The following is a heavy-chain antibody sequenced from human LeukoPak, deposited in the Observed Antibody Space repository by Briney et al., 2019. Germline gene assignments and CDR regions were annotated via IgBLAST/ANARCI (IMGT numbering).Heavy chain of an antibody. CDR2: IEADGTEK. CDR3: ASDPAAWDY. V-gene: IGHV3-7*05. Sequence: GGSLRLSCVASGFTFKNYWMSWVRQAPGKGLEWVANIEADGTEKYYVDSVKGRFTVSRDNARNSLYLQMSSLRVEDTAVYYCASDPAAWDYWGQGTLVTVSS. J-gene: IGHJ4*02. D-gene: IGHD6-13*01. CDR1: GFTFKNYW.